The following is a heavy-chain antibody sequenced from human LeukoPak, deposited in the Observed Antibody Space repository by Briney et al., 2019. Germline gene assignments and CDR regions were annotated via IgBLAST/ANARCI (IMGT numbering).Heavy chain of an antibody. CDR2: IYYSGST. D-gene: IGHD2-8*01. J-gene: IGHJ5*02. CDR1: GYSISSGYY. CDR3: ARAPMGWFDP. Sequence: PSETLSLTCTVSGYSISSGYYWSWIRQPPGKGLEWIGYIYYSGSTNYNPSLKSRVTISVDTSKNQFSLKLSSVTAADTAVYYCARAPMGWFDPWGQGTLVTVSS. V-gene: IGHV4-61*01.